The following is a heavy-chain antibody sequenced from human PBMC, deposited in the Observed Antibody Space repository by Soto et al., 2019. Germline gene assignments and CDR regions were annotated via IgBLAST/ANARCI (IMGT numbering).Heavy chain of an antibody. Sequence: QVQLVQSGAEVKRPGASLKVSCQASGYTFTTHDINWVRQAPGQGLEWMGWMNPYTGKAGYAQKFQGRVTMTRDNSISTAYMELSSLRSEDTAVYYCARRKERSGPNYFDYWGLGTLVTVSS. CDR2: MNPYTGKA. J-gene: IGHJ4*02. V-gene: IGHV1-8*01. CDR1: GYTFTTHD. CDR3: ARRKERSGPNYFDY. D-gene: IGHD6-25*01.